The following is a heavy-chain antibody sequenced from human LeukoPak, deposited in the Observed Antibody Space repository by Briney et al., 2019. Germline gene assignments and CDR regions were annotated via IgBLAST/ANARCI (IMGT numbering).Heavy chain of an antibody. V-gene: IGHV3-7*01. Sequence: PGGSLRLSCAASGFTFSSYWMSWVRQAPGKGLEWVANIKQDGSEKYYVDSVEGRFTISRDNAKNSLYLQMNSLRAEDTAVYYCAREGGYSYGYNYFDPWGQGTLVTVSS. J-gene: IGHJ5*02. CDR2: IKQDGSEK. CDR1: GFTFSSYW. CDR3: AREGGYSYGYNYFDP. D-gene: IGHD5-18*01.